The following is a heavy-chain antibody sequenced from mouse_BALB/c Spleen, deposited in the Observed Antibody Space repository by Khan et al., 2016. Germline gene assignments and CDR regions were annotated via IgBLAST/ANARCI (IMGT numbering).Heavy chain of an antibody. D-gene: IGHD1-1*01. CDR1: GYTFTNYG. V-gene: IGHV9-3-1*01. CDR3: ARRHYGSSYDAWFAY. J-gene: IGHJ3*01. Sequence: QIQLVQSGPELKKPGETVKISCKASGYTFTNYGMNWVKQAPGKGLKWMGWINTYTGESTYADDFKGRFAFSLETSASTAYLQINNLKNEDTATYFCARRHYGSSYDAWFAYWGQGTLVTVSA. CDR2: INTYTGES.